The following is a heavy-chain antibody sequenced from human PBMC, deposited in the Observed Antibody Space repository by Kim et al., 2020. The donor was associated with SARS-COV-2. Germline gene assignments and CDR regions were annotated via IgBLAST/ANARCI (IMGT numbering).Heavy chain of an antibody. CDR3: ARVMQETYFYGSGSLFY. D-gene: IGHD3-10*01. CDR2: ISVYNGNT. V-gene: IGHV1-18*04. CDR1: GYSFTNYG. Sequence: ASVKVSCKTSGYSFTNYGINWVRQAPGQGLEWRGWISVYNGNTDYAQKVKGRVTMTTDTSTATAYMELRSLRSDDTAVYYCARVMQETYFYGSGSLFYWGQGPLVTVSS. J-gene: IGHJ4*02.